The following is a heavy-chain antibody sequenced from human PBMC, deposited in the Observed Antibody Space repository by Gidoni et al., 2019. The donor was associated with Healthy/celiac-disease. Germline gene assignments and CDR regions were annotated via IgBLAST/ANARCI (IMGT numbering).Heavy chain of an antibody. D-gene: IGHD2-2*01. Sequence: EVQLLESGGGLVQPGGSLRLSCAASGFTFSSYAMSWVRQAPGKGLEWVSAISGSGGSTYYADSVKGRFTISRDNSKNTLYLQMNSLRAEDTAVYYCAKDRGGYCSSTSCDGLFDYWGQGTLVTVSS. CDR3: AKDRGGYCSSTSCDGLFDY. CDR2: ISGSGGST. J-gene: IGHJ4*02. CDR1: GFTFSSYA. V-gene: IGHV3-23*01.